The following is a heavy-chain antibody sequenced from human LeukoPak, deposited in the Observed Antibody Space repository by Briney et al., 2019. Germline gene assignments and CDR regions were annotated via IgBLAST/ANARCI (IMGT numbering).Heavy chain of an antibody. Sequence: GGSLRLSCAASGFTFSSYSMSWVRQAPGKGLEWVSSISSSSSYIYYADSVKGRFTISRDNAKNSLYLQMNSLRAEDTAVYYCASSMVRGVIIVNAFDIWGQGTMVAVSS. CDR1: GFTFSSYS. V-gene: IGHV3-21*01. D-gene: IGHD3-10*01. CDR2: ISSSSSYI. J-gene: IGHJ3*02. CDR3: ASSMVRGVIIVNAFDI.